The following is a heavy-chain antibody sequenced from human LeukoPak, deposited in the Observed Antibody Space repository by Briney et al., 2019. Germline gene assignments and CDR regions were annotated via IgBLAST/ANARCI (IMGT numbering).Heavy chain of an antibody. J-gene: IGHJ4*02. CDR3: VKSARTRMGAPYDC. Sequence: GGSLRLSCEASGFSFGSYGKHSVRQAPARGLEWVAAISGRGDSTYYADSAEGRFTISRDNPKNTLYLQMNSLRAEDTAVYYWVKSARTRMGAPYDCWGQGALVTVSS. CDR1: GFSFGSYG. V-gene: IGHV3-23*01. CDR2: ISGRGDST. D-gene: IGHD3-16*01.